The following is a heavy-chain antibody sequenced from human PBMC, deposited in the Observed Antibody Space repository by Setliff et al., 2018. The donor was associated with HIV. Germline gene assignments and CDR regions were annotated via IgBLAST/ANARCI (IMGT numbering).Heavy chain of an antibody. J-gene: IGHJ3*02. CDR2: IYYSGST. CDR1: GSSIRGAYY. Sequence: SETLSLTCAVSGSSIRGAYYWGWIRQPPGKGLEWIGNIYYSGSTYYSPSLTSRVTISVDTSENQLSLHLSSVTAADTAVYYCAVSYCSSGSCYPKGAFDIWGQGTMVTVSS. D-gene: IGHD2-15*01. V-gene: IGHV4-38-2*01. CDR3: AVSYCSSGSCYPKGAFDI.